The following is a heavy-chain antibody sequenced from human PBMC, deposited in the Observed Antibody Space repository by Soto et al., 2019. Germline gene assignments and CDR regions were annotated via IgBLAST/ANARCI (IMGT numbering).Heavy chain of an antibody. V-gene: IGHV3-7*05. J-gene: IGHJ6*02. CDR2: IRQDGGQT. D-gene: IGHD2-21*02. Sequence: GGSLRLSCAPTGFPFRPYTMCWVRQPPGKGLEWVANIRQDGGQTNYVDSVRGRFTISRDSAENSLYLHMNSLRAEDTAVYYCARGRAMTSRGSVYYGMDVWGQGTTVTVSS. CDR1: GFPFRPYT. CDR3: ARGRAMTSRGSVYYGMDV.